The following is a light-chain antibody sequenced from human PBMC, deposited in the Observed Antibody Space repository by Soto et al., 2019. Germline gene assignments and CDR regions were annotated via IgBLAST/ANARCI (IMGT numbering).Light chain of an antibody. J-gene: IGKJ4*01. V-gene: IGKV1-6*01. Sequence: AVQMNQSPSSLSASVGDRVTITCRASQGIRNDLGWYQQKPGKAPKLLIYAASSLQSGVPSRFSGSGSGTDFTLTISSLQPEDFATYYCLQDYYYPLTFGGGTKVELK. CDR1: QGIRND. CDR2: AAS. CDR3: LQDYYYPLT.